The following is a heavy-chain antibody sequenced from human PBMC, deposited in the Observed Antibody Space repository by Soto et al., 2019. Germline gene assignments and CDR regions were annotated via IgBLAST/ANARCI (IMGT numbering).Heavy chain of an antibody. D-gene: IGHD3-3*01. J-gene: IGHJ6*01. CDR2: IFQTDEK. Sequence: QVTLKESGPVLMKTTETLTLTCAVSGFSLGNDGMGVTWISQTPGRDLKWLAHIFQTDEKSYSTTLTSRLVISKDTSKGQYVLTMSNVNSMDTATHYCERSCGAVWSGVVRYYGMDGWGQGTAVIVSS. V-gene: IGHV2-26*01. CDR3: ERSCGAVWSGVVRYYGMDG. CDR1: GFSLGNDGMG.